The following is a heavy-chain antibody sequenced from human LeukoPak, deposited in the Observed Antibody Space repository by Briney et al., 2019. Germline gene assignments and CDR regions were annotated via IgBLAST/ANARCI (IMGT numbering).Heavy chain of an antibody. CDR3: ARDSTIAAAGTVGAFDI. CDR1: GGSISSSNW. J-gene: IGHJ3*02. CDR2: IYHSGST. Sequence: SETLSLTCTVSGGSISSSNWRSWVRQPPGKGLEWIGEIYHSGSTNYNPSLKSRVTISVDKSKNQFSLKLSSVTAADTAVYYCARDSTIAAAGTVGAFDIWGQGTMVTVSS. V-gene: IGHV4-4*02. D-gene: IGHD6-13*01.